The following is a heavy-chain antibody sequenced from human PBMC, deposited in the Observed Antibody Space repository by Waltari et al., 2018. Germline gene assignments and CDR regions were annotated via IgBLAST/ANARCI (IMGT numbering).Heavy chain of an antibody. J-gene: IGHJ4*02. CDR3: AREGDYDILTGYQYYFDY. Sequence: QVQLQESGPGLVKPSETLSLPCTVSGGSISSYYWSWIRQPPGKGLEWIGYIYYSGSTNYNPSLKSRVTISVDTSKNQFSLKLSSVTAADTAVYYCAREGDYDILTGYQYYFDYWGQGTLVTVSS. D-gene: IGHD3-9*01. CDR1: GGSISSYY. V-gene: IGHV4-59*01. CDR2: IYYSGST.